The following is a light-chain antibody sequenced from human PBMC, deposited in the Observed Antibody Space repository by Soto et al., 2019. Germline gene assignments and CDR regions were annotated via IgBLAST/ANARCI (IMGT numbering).Light chain of an antibody. CDR3: QQSYSTPYT. Sequence: DIQMTRSPSSLSASVGDRVTITCRASQSISSNLNWYQQKPGEAPKLLFYVASSLQSGVPSRFSGSESGRDFTLTISSLQPDDFATYYCQQSYSTPYTFGQGTKLEIK. J-gene: IGKJ2*01. CDR2: VAS. V-gene: IGKV1-39*01. CDR1: QSISSN.